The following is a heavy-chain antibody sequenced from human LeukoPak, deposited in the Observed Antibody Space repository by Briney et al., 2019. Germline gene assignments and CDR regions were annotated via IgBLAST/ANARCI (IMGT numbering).Heavy chain of an antibody. CDR2: IYYGGST. CDR3: ARDRMWSNWFDP. V-gene: IGHV4-39*07. J-gene: IGHJ5*02. D-gene: IGHD2-21*01. CDR1: GGSISSRNYY. Sequence: SETLSLTRTVSGGSISSRNYYWDWIRQPPGKGLEWIGSIYYGGSTYYNPSLKSRVTISVDTSKNQFSLKLISVTAADTAVYYCARDRMWSNWFDPWGQGTLVTVSS.